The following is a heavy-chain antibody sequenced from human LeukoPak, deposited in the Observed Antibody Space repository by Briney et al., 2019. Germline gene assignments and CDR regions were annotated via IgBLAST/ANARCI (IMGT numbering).Heavy chain of an antibody. CDR1: GFTFSSYA. CDR2: ICSNGGST. Sequence: PGGSLRLSCAASGFTFSSYAMHWVRQAPGKGLEYVSAICSNGGSTYYANSVTGRFTISRDNSKPTLYLQMGRLRAEDMAVYYCATSGYSYGYVHWGQGTLVTVSS. CDR3: ATSGYSYGYVH. D-gene: IGHD5-18*01. V-gene: IGHV3-64*01. J-gene: IGHJ4*02.